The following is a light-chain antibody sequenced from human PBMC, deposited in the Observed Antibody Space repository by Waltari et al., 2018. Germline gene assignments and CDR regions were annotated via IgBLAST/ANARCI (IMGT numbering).Light chain of an antibody. V-gene: IGKV1-39*01. Sequence: DIQMTQSPSALSAAIGDRVDITCRASQSITVFLNWYQQRSGKAPRLLIYASSILQGGVPSRFRASGSATDFTLNIRSLQAEDYGTYFCHQTYSTPWTFGPGTQV. CDR3: HQTYSTPWT. CDR1: QSITVF. CDR2: ASS. J-gene: IGKJ1*01.